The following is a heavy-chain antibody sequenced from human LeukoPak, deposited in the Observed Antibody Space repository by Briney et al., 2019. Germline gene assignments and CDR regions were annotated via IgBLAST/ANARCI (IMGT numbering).Heavy chain of an antibody. CDR3: ASIVVVTAAIDY. D-gene: IGHD2-21*02. Sequence: SETLSLTCAVYGGSFSGYYWSWIRQPPGKGLEWIGEINHSGSTYYNPSLKSRVTISVDTSKNQFSLKLRSVTAADTAVYYCASIVVVTAAIDYWGQGTLVTVSS. J-gene: IGHJ4*02. CDR1: GGSFSGYY. V-gene: IGHV4-34*01. CDR2: INHSGST.